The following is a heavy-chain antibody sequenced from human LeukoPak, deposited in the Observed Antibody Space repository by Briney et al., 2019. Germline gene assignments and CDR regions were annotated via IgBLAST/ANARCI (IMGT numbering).Heavy chain of an antibody. CDR1: GGSFSGYY. J-gene: IGHJ4*02. V-gene: IGHV4-34*01. CDR3: ARLGANWGFFDY. CDR2: INHSGST. D-gene: IGHD7-27*01. Sequence: SETLSLTCAVYGGSFSGYYWSWIRQPPGKGLEWIGEINHSGSTNYNPSLKSRVTISVDTSKNQSSLKLSSVTAADTAVYYCARLGANWGFFDYWGQGTLVTVSS.